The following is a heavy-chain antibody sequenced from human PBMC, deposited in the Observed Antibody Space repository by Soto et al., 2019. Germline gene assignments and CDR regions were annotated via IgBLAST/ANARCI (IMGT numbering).Heavy chain of an antibody. Sequence: PGGSLRLSCAASGFTFSSYSMNWVRQAPGKGLEWVSYISSSSTIYYADSVKGRFTISRDNAKNSLYLQMNSLRAEDTAVYYCARSRRGDPAMDVWGKGTTVTVSS. J-gene: IGHJ6*03. V-gene: IGHV3-48*01. CDR1: GFTFSSYS. CDR3: ARSRRGDPAMDV. D-gene: IGHD3-16*01. CDR2: ISSSSTI.